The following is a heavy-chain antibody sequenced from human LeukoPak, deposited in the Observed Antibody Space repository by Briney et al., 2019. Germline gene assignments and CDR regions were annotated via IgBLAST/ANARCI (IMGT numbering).Heavy chain of an antibody. J-gene: IGHJ5*02. Sequence: SVKVSCKASGGTFSSYAISWVRQAPGQGLEWMGRIIPILGIANYAQKFQGRVTITADKSASTAYMELSSLRSEDTAVYYCARGVDGGNSDWFDPWGQGTLVTVSS. CDR1: GGTFSSYA. V-gene: IGHV1-69*04. CDR2: IIPILGIA. D-gene: IGHD2-21*02. CDR3: ARGVDGGNSDWFDP.